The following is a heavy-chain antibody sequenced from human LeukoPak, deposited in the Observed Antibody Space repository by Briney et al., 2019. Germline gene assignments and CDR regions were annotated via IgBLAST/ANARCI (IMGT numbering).Heavy chain of an antibody. CDR3: ARDVGLRYFFDY. CDR1: GFTFSSYA. Sequence: PGGSLRLSCAASGFTFSSYAMSWVRQAPGKGLEWVSAISGSGGSTYYADSVKGRFTISRDNSKNTLYLQMNSLRAEDTAMYYCARDVGLRYFFDYWGQGTLVTVSS. D-gene: IGHD1-26*01. CDR2: ISGSGGST. J-gene: IGHJ4*02. V-gene: IGHV3-23*01.